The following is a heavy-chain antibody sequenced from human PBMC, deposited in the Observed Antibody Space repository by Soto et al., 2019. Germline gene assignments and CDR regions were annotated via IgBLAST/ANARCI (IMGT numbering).Heavy chain of an antibody. J-gene: IGHJ5*01. CDR2: IYYSGST. V-gene: IGHV4-31*01. CDR3: ARERPRGGFGRRWYDT. D-gene: IGHD3-10*01. CDR1: GGSISSDGYY. Sequence: QVQLQESGPGLVKPSQTLSLICTVSGGSISSDGYYWNWIRQHPGKGLVWIGSIYYSGSTFFRSSLIKVISMSVYTSKNQFSLRLSPVTAADTAVYYCARERPRGGFGRRWYDTWGHGTLVTASS.